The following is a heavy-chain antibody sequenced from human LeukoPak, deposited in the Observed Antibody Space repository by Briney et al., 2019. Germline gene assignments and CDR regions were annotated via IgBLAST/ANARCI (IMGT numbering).Heavy chain of an antibody. CDR1: GFSFSNYY. Sequence: HPGGSLRLSCAASGFSFSNYYMSWVRQAPGKGLEWVANIKQDGTQEYYVDSVKGRFTVSRDNAKNSLYLQMNSLRAEDTAVYYCAKDRGTLGDYYYMDVWGKGTTVTISS. D-gene: IGHD1-14*01. V-gene: IGHV3-7*01. J-gene: IGHJ6*03. CDR3: AKDRGTLGDYYYMDV. CDR2: IKQDGTQE.